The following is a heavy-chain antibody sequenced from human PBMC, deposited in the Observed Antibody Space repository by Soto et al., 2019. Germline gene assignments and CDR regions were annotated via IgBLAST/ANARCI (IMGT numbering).Heavy chain of an antibody. V-gene: IGHV4-39*01. D-gene: IGHD6-13*01. CDR3: ARGGGSPYHNHEFDF. Sequence: PSETLSLTCTVSSASISSSSYTWGWIRQPPGKGLEWIGSIYYSGSTYYNPSLNSRVTVSVDTSKNQFSLKVTSVTAADTVVYYCARGGGSPYHNHEFDFWGQGTLVTVSS. CDR2: IYYSGST. CDR1: SASISSSSYT. J-gene: IGHJ4*02.